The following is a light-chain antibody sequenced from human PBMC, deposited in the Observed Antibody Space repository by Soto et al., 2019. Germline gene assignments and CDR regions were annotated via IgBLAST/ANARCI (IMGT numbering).Light chain of an antibody. CDR3: CSYAGNYTVV. Sequence: QSALTQPRSVSGSPGQSVTISCTGTSIDVGAYNYVSWYQQHPGKAPKLMIYDVTKRPSGVPDRFSGSKSGNTASLTISGLQAEDEAAYYCCSYAGNYTVVFGGGPKLTVL. CDR1: SIDVGAYNY. V-gene: IGLV2-11*01. J-gene: IGLJ2*01. CDR2: DVT.